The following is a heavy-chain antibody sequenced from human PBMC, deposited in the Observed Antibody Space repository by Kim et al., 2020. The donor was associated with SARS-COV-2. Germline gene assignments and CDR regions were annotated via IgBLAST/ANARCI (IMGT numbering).Heavy chain of an antibody. V-gene: IGHV3-23*01. CDR3: AKPAMGATAYYFDY. J-gene: IGHJ4*02. Sequence: YAASVRGRFTVSRDNSKNTVYLKLSSLRADDTAVYYCAKPAMGATAYYFDYWGQGTVVTVSS. D-gene: IGHD1-26*01.